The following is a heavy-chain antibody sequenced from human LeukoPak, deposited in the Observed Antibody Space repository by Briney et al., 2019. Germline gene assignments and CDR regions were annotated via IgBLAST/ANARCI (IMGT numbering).Heavy chain of an antibody. J-gene: IGHJ3*02. D-gene: IGHD2-15*01. CDR1: GGTFSSYA. V-gene: IGHV1-69*13. CDR2: IIPIFGTA. Sequence: VASVKVSCKASGGTFSSYAVSWVRQAPGQGLEWMGGIIPIFGTANYAQKFKDRVTITADEYMRTAYMELSSLRFEHTAVYYCARQSAGSDMGKAFDIWGQGTMVTVSS. CDR3: ARQSAGSDMGKAFDI.